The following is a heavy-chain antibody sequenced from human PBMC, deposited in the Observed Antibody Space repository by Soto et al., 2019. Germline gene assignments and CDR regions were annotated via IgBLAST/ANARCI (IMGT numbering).Heavy chain of an antibody. Sequence: EVQLVESGGGLINPGGSLRLSCEASGFTFSDFSMNWVRQAPGKGLEWVSSISTGSRYIYYGDSLKGRFTTSRDDARNSLHLQMVSLRAEDTAIYYCVRDELGGDDFWAGYLNLGYFQHWGQGALVTVSS. CDR1: GFTFSDFS. V-gene: IGHV3-21*02. CDR3: VRDELGGDDFWAGYLNLGYFQH. D-gene: IGHD3-3*01. J-gene: IGHJ1*01. CDR2: ISTGSRYI.